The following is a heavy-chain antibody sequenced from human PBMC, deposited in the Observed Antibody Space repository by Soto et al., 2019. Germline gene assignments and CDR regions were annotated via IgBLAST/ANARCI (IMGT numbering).Heavy chain of an antibody. CDR1: GGSIRGYY. CDR2: IYAGGST. D-gene: IGHD3-16*01. V-gene: IGHV4-4*07. Sequence: KSSETLSLTCTVSGGSIRGYYWSWIRQPAGKGLEWIGRIYAGGSTNYNPSLKSRVTMSLDTSKNQFSLKLSSMTAADTAVYYCASLKFTYFDCWGQGTLVTVSS. J-gene: IGHJ4*02. CDR3: ASLKFTYFDC.